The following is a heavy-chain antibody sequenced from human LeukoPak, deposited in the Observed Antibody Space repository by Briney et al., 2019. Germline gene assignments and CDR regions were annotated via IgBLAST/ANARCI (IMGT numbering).Heavy chain of an antibody. V-gene: IGHV3-7*01. CDR2: IKQDGSEK. J-gene: IGHJ4*02. D-gene: IGHD2-21*02. CDR3: ARDRCGGDCYYGDY. Sequence: GGSLRLSCAASGFTFSSYWMSWVRQAPGKGLEWVANIKQDGSEKYYVDSVKGRFTISRDNAKNSLFLQMNSLRAEDTAVYYCARDRCGGDCYYGDYWGQGTLVTVSS. CDR1: GFTFSSYW.